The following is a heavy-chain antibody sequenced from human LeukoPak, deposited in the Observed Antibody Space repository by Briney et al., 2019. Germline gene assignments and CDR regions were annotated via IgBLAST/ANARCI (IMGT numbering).Heavy chain of an antibody. Sequence: AGGSLRLSCAASGFTVSSNYINWVRQAPGKGLEWVSLIYGGTSADYADSVKGRFTISRDTSMNTVYLQMNSLRAEDTAVYYCARLNFGDDYWGQGTLVTVS. V-gene: IGHV3-66*01. CDR1: GFTVSSNY. CDR3: ARLNFGDDY. D-gene: IGHD4-17*01. J-gene: IGHJ4*02. CDR2: IYGGTSA.